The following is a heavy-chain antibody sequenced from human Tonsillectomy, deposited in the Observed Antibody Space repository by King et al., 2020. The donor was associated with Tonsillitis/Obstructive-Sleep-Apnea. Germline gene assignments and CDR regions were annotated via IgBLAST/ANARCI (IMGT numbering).Heavy chain of an antibody. CDR3: AKELNKTNYYFDYMDF. D-gene: IGHD1-1*01. V-gene: IGHV3-72*01. Sequence: VQLVESGGGLVQPGGSLRLSCAAFGFTFSDHYMDWVRQAPGKGLEWVGRTGNRANSYTTEYAASVKGRFTISRDDSKNSLFLQMNSLKTEDTAVYYCAKELNKTNYYFDYMDFWGKGTTVTFSS. CDR1: GFTFSDHY. CDR2: TGNRANSYTT. J-gene: IGHJ6*03.